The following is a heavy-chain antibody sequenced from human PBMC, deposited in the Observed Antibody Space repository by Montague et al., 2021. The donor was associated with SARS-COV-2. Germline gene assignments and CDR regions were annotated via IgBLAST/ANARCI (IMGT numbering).Heavy chain of an antibody. V-gene: IGHV4-39*01. CDR1: GGSVSSRSYY. Sequence: SETLSLTCTVSGGSVSSRSYYWGWIRQPPGKGLEWIGSIYYSGSTHYNPSLKSRVTISVDTSKNQFSLKLSSVTAADTAVYYCARRGDYGGPRFDYWSQGTRVSVSS. CDR2: IYYSGST. J-gene: IGHJ4*02. D-gene: IGHD4-23*01. CDR3: ARRGDYGGPRFDY.